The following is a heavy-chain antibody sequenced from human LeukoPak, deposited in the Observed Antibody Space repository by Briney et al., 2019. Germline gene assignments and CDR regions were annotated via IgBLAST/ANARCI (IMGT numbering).Heavy chain of an antibody. D-gene: IGHD3-16*01. Sequence: GGSLRLSCAASGFTFSSYAMSSVRQAPGKGLEWVSAISGSGGSTHYADSVKGRFIISRDNSKTSMCLQMNSLRAEDTAVYYCAKDQMGGVTNSDYWGQGTLVTVSS. V-gene: IGHV3-23*01. CDR1: GFTFSSYA. CDR3: AKDQMGGVTNSDY. J-gene: IGHJ4*02. CDR2: ISGSGGST.